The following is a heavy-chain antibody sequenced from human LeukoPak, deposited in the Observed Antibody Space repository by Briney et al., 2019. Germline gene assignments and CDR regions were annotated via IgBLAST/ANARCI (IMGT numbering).Heavy chain of an antibody. V-gene: IGHV1-18*01. J-gene: IGHJ6*03. CDR1: GYTFTSYG. CDR3: ARGVGGYGPYSSGWAGKSQGYYYYYYMDV. Sequence: ASVKVSCKASGYTFTSYGISWVRQAPGQGLEWMGWISAYNGNTNYAQKLQGRVTMTTDTSTSTAYMELRSLRSDDTAVYYCARGVGGYGPYSSGWAGKSQGYYYYYYMDVWGKGTTVTVSS. D-gene: IGHD6-19*01. CDR2: ISAYNGNT.